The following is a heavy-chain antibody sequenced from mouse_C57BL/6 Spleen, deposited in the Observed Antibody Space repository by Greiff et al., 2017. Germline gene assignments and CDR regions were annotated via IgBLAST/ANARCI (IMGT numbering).Heavy chain of an antibody. Sequence: EVKLMESGGDLVKPGGSLKLSCAASGFTFSSYGMSWVRQTPDKRLEWVATISSGGSYTYYPDSVKGRFTISRDNAKNTLYLQMSSLKSEDTAMYYCARGDYDDGAWFAYWGQGTLVTVSA. J-gene: IGHJ3*01. D-gene: IGHD2-4*01. CDR1: GFTFSSYG. CDR2: ISSGGSYT. V-gene: IGHV5-6*01. CDR3: ARGDYDDGAWFAY.